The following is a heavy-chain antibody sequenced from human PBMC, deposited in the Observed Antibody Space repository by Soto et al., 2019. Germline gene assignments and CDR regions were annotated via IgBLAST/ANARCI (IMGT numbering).Heavy chain of an antibody. CDR3: ATESGSTYGYFDY. CDR2: ISNSGST. CDR1: GGSVTSDEDY. Sequence: SDTLSLTCPVSGGSVTSDEDYWSWIRESPGKGLEWIGYISNSGSTGYNPSLKTRLSMSVDMSRNQFTLRLTSVTAADTAVYFCATESGSTYGYFDYWGQGTQVTVSS. D-gene: IGHD5-18*01. V-gene: IGHV4-30-4*02. J-gene: IGHJ4*02.